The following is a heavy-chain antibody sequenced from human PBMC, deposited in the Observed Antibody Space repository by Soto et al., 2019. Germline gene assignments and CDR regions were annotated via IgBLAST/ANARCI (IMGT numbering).Heavy chain of an antibody. J-gene: IGHJ3*02. CDR3: APHVSCSGGSCQYDAFAI. D-gene: IGHD2-15*01. V-gene: IGHV3-23*01. CDR2: VTADGGT. Sequence: EVQVLESGGGLVQPGGSLRLSCEGSGFTVSSHAMTWIRPAPGKGPEWVSTVTADGGTYYADSVKGRFAMSRDTSENTLYLQMYSLGAEDTAAYYCAPHVSCSGGSCQYDAFAIRGQGTIVTVSS. CDR1: GFTVSSHA.